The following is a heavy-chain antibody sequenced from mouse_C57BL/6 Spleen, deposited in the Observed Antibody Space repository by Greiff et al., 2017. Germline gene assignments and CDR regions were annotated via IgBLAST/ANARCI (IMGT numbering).Heavy chain of an antibody. V-gene: IGHV1-69*01. CDR2: IDPSDSYT. D-gene: IGHD3-2*02. J-gene: IGHJ3*01. Sequence: QVQLQQPGAELVMPGASVKLSCKASGYTFTSYWMHWVKQRPGQGLEWIGEIDPSDSYTNYNQKFKGKSTLTVDKSSSTAYMQISSLTSEDSAVYYCARRDSSGYRAWFAYWGQGTLVTVSA. CDR1: GYTFTSYW. CDR3: ARRDSSGYRAWFAY.